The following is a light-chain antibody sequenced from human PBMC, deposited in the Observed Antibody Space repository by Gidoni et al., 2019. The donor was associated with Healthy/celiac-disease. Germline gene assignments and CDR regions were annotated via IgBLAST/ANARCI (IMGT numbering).Light chain of an antibody. CDR3: SSYTSSSTLVV. CDR2: DVS. CDR1: SSDVGGYNY. Sequence: QSALSQPAAVSGSPGQSITISCTGTSSDVGGYNYVSWYQQHPGKAPKLMIYDVSNRPSGVSNRFSGSKSGLQAEDEADYYCSSYTSSSTLVVFGGGTKLTV. V-gene: IGLV2-14*03. J-gene: IGLJ2*01.